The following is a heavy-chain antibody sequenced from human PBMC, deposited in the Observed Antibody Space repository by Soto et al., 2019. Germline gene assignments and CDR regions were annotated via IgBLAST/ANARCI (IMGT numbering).Heavy chain of an antibody. CDR2: IKQDGSEK. V-gene: IGHV3-7*01. D-gene: IGHD3-10*01. Sequence: GGSLRLSCAASGFTFSSYWMSWVRQAPGKGLEWVANIKQDGSEKYYVDSVKGRFTISRDNAKNSLYLQMNSLRAEDTAVYYCARDRESGWFGEPPIDYWGQGTLVTVSS. CDR3: ARDRESGWFGEPPIDY. J-gene: IGHJ4*02. CDR1: GFTFSSYW.